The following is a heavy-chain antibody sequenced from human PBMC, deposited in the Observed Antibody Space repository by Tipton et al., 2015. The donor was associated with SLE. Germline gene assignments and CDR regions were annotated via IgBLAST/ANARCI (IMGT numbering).Heavy chain of an antibody. CDR1: GSTISSYY. CDR3: AGGDYGNYDV. D-gene: IGHD4-11*01. J-gene: IGHJ6*02. CDR2: IYSSGTI. Sequence: TLSLTCTVSGSTISSYYWSWIRQPPGKGLEWIGRIYSSGTINYNPSLKSRVTMSVDTSKRQLFLRLSSVTAADTAVYFCAGGDYGNYDVWGQGTTVTVSS. V-gene: IGHV4-4*07.